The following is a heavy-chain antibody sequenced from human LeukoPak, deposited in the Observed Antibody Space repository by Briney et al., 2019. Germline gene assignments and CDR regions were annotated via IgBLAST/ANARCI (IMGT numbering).Heavy chain of an antibody. D-gene: IGHD3-22*01. Sequence: ASVKVSCKASGYTFSSYYVHWVRQAPGQGLEWMGIINPSDGNTTYAQKFQGRVTMTRDTSTSTVYMEMSSLRSEDTAVYYCARSYFHESSDYYFPTDYWGQGTRVTVSS. CDR2: INPSDGNT. J-gene: IGHJ4*02. CDR1: GYTFSSYY. CDR3: ARSYFHESSDYYFPTDY. V-gene: IGHV1-46*01.